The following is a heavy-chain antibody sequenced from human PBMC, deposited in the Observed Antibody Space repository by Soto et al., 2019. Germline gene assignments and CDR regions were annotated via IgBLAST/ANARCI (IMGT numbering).Heavy chain of an antibody. D-gene: IGHD2-15*01. CDR1: GGSVTSDEDY. CDR3: ASRLTVVGGMDV. J-gene: IGHJ6*02. Sequence: SETLSLTCTVSGGSVTSDEDYWSWIRQPPGKGLEWIGYIYHSGSTYYNPSLKSRVTISVDRSKNQFSLKLNSVTAADTAVYYCASRLTVVGGMDVWGQGTTVTVSS. V-gene: IGHV4-30-2*01. CDR2: IYHSGST.